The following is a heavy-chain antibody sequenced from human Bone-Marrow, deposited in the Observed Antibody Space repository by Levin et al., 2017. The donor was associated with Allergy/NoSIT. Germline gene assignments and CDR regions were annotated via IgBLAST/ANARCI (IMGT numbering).Heavy chain of an antibody. D-gene: IGHD1/OR15-1a*01. CDR3: ARDGTTSSFDY. J-gene: IGHJ4*02. V-gene: IGHV1-2*06. CDR1: GYSFTDYY. Sequence: ASVKVSCKASGYSFTDYYMHWVRQAPGQGLEWMGRIDPKRGVTNYAQKFQGRVTMTRDTSITTAYMELSRLRSDDTAIYYCARDGTTSSFDYWGQGTLVTVSS. CDR2: IDPKRGVT.